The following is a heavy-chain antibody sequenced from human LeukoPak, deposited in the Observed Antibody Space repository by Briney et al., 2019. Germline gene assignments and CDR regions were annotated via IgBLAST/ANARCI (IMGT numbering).Heavy chain of an antibody. Sequence: GGSLRLSCAAAGFTFSRFGMNWVRQAPGKGLEWVSGISGSSDSRHYADSVKGRFTISRDNSKNSLYLQMNSLRAEDTAVYYCAELGITMIGGVWGKGTTVTISS. V-gene: IGHV3-23*01. CDR2: ISGSSDSR. J-gene: IGHJ6*04. CDR1: GFTFSRFG. D-gene: IGHD3-10*02. CDR3: AELGITMIGGV.